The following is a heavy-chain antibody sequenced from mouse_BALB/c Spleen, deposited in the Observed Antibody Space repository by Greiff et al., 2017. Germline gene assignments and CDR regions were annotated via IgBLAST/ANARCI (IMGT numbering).Heavy chain of an antibody. V-gene: IGHV1-87*01. CDR1: GYTFTSYW. Sequence: VQLQESGAELARPGASVKLSCKASGYTFTSYWMQWVKQRPGQGLEWIGAIYPGDGDTRYTQKFKGKATLTADKSSSTAYMQLSSLASEDSAVYYCARHYYGSSYGYAMDYWGQGTSVTVSS. D-gene: IGHD1-1*01. CDR3: ARHYYGSSYGYAMDY. J-gene: IGHJ4*01. CDR2: IYPGDGDT.